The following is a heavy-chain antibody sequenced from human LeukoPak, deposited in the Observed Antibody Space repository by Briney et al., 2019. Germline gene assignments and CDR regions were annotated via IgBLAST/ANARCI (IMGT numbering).Heavy chain of an antibody. V-gene: IGHV4-61*02. D-gene: IGHD3-10*01. CDR1: GGSISSGSYY. J-gene: IGHJ4*02. Sequence: PSQTLSLTCTVYGGSISSGSYYWSWIRQPAGKGLEWIGRIYTSGSTNYNPSLKSRVTISVDTSKNQFSLKLSSVTAADTAVYYCARALGPYGSGSSYYLDHWGQGTLLTVSP. CDR3: ARALGPYGSGSSYYLDH. CDR2: IYTSGST.